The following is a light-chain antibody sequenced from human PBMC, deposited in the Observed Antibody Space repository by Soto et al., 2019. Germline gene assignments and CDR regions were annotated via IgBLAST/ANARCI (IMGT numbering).Light chain of an antibody. CDR3: QHYNSYSEA. CDR2: KAS. Sequence: DIQMTQSPSSLSASVGDRVTITCRASQTISSWLAWYQQKTGKAPKLLIYKASTLKSRVPSSFSGSGSGTEFTLTISSLQPDDFATYDCQHYNSYSEAFGQGTKVEIK. CDR1: QTISSW. J-gene: IGKJ1*01. V-gene: IGKV1-5*03.